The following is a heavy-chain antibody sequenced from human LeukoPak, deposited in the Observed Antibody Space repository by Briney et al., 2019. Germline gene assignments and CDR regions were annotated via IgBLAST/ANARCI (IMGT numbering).Heavy chain of an antibody. V-gene: IGHV3-9*01. CDR3: ARVREAAAFDI. Sequence: GGSLRLSCAASGFTFDDYAMHWVRQAPGKGLEWVSGISWNSGSIGYADSVKGRFTISRDNAKNSLYLQMNSLRAEDTAVYYCARVREAAAFDIWGQGTMVTVSS. J-gene: IGHJ3*02. CDR2: ISWNSGSI. CDR1: GFTFDDYA. D-gene: IGHD6-13*01.